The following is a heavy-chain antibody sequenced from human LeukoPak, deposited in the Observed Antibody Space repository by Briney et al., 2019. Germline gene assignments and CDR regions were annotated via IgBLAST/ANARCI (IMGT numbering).Heavy chain of an antibody. CDR1: GFTFSSYA. CDR2: ISGSGGST. CDR3: ATDYDFWSGSPLFQH. D-gene: IGHD3-3*01. V-gene: IGHV3-23*01. Sequence: AGGSLRLSCAASGFTFSSYAMSWVRQAPGKGLEWVSAISGSGGSTYYADSVKGRFTISRDNSKNTLYLQMNSLRAEDTAVYYCATDYDFWSGSPLFQHWGQGTLVTVSS. J-gene: IGHJ1*01.